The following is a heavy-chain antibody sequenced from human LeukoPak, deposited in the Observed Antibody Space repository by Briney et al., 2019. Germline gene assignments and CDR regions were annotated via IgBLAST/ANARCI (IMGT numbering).Heavy chain of an antibody. Sequence: SETLSHTCAVYGGSFSGYYWSWIRQPPGKGLEWIGEINHSGSTNYNPSLKSRVTISVDTSKNQFSLKLSSVTAADTAVYYCARDSATVTTLDYWDQGTLVTVSS. CDR1: GGSFSGYY. CDR3: ARDSATVTTLDY. D-gene: IGHD4-17*01. J-gene: IGHJ4*02. V-gene: IGHV4-34*01. CDR2: INHSGST.